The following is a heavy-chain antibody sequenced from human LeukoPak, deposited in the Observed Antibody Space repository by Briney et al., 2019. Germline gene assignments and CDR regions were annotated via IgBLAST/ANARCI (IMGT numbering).Heavy chain of an antibody. V-gene: IGHV3-30*18. CDR1: GFTFSSYG. CDR3: AKDSPLLWFGESSDGMDV. Sequence: PGRSLRLSCAASGFTFSSYGMHWVRQAPGKGLEWVAVISYDGSNKYYAGSVKGRFTISRDNSKNTLYLQMNSLRAEDTAVYYCAKDSPLLWFGESSDGMDVWGQGTTVTVSS. CDR2: ISYDGSNK. J-gene: IGHJ6*02. D-gene: IGHD3-10*01.